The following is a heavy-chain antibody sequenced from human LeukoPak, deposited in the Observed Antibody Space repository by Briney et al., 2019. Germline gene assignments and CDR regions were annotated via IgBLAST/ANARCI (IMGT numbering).Heavy chain of an antibody. CDR1: GGTFSSYA. Sequence: ASVKVSCKASGGTFSSYAISWVRQAPGQGLEWMGWMNPNSGNTGYAQKFQGRVTMTRDTSISTAYMELSRLRSDDTAVYYCARPRITMIVVDPDDAFDIWGQGTMVTVSS. D-gene: IGHD3-22*01. J-gene: IGHJ3*02. CDR3: ARPRITMIVVDPDDAFDI. V-gene: IGHV1-8*02. CDR2: MNPNSGNT.